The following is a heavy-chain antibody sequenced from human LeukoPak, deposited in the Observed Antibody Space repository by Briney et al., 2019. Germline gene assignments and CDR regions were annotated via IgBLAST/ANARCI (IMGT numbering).Heavy chain of an antibody. J-gene: IGHJ4*02. V-gene: IGHV5-51*01. Sequence: GESLKISCKCSGDTFTSYWIGWVRQMPGKGLEWMGSIYPGDSDTRYSPSFQGQVTISADKSISTAYLQWSSLKASDTAMYCCARGDILTGNCFDYWGQGTLVTVSS. CDR3: ARGDILTGNCFDY. CDR1: GDTFTSYW. CDR2: IYPGDSDT. D-gene: IGHD3-9*01.